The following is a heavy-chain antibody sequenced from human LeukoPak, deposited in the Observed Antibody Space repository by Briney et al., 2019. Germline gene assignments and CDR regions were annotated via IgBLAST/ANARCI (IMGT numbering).Heavy chain of an antibody. Sequence: SETLSLTCTVSGGSISSGSYYWSWIRQPAGKGLEWIGRIYTSGSTNYNPSLKSRVTMSVDTSKNQFSLKLSSVTAADTAVYYCARGGYGSGSYYNDEPYYFDYWGQGTLVTVSS. D-gene: IGHD3-10*01. V-gene: IGHV4-61*02. CDR1: GGSISSGSYY. CDR3: ARGGYGSGSYYNDEPYYFDY. J-gene: IGHJ4*02. CDR2: IYTSGST.